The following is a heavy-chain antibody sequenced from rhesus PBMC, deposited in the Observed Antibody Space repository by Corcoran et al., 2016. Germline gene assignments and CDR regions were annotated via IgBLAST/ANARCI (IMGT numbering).Heavy chain of an antibody. CDR1: GGSISGYY. CDR2: INDNIGPT. Sequence: QVQLQESGPGLVKPSETLSLSCSVSGGSISGYYWNWIRPSPGEGLEWIGYINDNIGPTYYNPTLKTRVTISTDTSQKRFSLKLTSLTAADTAVYYCARNVYRNSLYNSLDVWGRGVLVTVSS. V-gene: IGHV4-165*02. CDR3: ARNVYRNSLYNSLDV. J-gene: IGHJ5-2*02. D-gene: IGHD4-11*01.